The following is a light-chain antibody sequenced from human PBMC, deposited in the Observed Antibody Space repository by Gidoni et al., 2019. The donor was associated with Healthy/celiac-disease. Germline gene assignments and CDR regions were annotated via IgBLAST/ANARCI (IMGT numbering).Light chain of an antibody. CDR1: RSNIGAGDA. V-gene: IGLV1-40*01. CDR3: QSYDSSLSGSV. J-gene: IGLJ2*01. CDR2: GNS. Sequence: QSVLTQPPAVSGDPGQRVPISCTGSRSNIGAGDAVHWYQQLPGTAPKLLIYGNSIRPSGVPDRFSGSQSGSSASLAIPGLQAEDEADYYCQSYDSSLSGSVFGGGTKLTVL.